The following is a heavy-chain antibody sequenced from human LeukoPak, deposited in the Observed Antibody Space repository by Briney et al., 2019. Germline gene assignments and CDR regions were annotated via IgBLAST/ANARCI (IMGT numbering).Heavy chain of an antibody. D-gene: IGHD3-22*01. V-gene: IGHV3-23*01. Sequence: PGGSLRLSCAASGFTFSSYAMSWVRQAPGKGLEWVSAISGSGGSTYYADSVKGRFTISRDNSKNTLYLQMNSLRAEDTAVYYCAKDLKKHYYDSSGSLDYWGQGTLVTVSS. CDR2: ISGSGGST. CDR1: GFTFSSYA. J-gene: IGHJ4*02. CDR3: AKDLKKHYYDSSGSLDY.